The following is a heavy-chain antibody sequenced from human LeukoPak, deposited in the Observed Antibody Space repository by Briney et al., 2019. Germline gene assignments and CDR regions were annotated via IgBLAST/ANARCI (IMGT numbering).Heavy chain of an antibody. CDR1: GFTFSSYW. Sequence: PGGSLRLSCAASGFTFSSYWMYWVRQAPGKGLVWVSRINSDGSSTSYADSAKGRFTISRDNAKNTLYLQMNSLRAEDTAVFYCAREPRNNYVDYWGQGSLVTVSS. CDR3: AREPRNNYVDY. CDR2: INSDGSST. J-gene: IGHJ4*02. V-gene: IGHV3-74*01.